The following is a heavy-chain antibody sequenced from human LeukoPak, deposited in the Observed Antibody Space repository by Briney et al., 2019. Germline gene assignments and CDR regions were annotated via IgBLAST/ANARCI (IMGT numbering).Heavy chain of an antibody. J-gene: IGHJ4*02. CDR2: ISSDDIT. CDR1: GVTVNSCF. D-gene: IGHD6-13*01. CDR3: ARGRSSSSWSSYYFDY. V-gene: IGHV3-66*02. Sequence: GGSLRLSCAASGVTVNSCFMGWVRQAPGKGLEWVSLISSDDITYYSDSVKGRFTISRDNSKNTLYLQMNSLRAEDTAVYYCARGRSSSSWSSYYFDYWGQGTLVTVSS.